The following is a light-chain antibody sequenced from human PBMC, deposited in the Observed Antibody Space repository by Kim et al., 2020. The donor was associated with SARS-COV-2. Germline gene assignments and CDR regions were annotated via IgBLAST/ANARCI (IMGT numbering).Light chain of an antibody. CDR3: QQFHNWPPLT. CDR2: GAS. V-gene: IGKV3-15*01. Sequence: APGESAALSCRASQSISRNLSWYQQNPGQAPRRLIYGASTSATVIPARFSGSGSGTEFTLTISSLQSEDFAVYYCQQFHNWPPLTFGGGTKVEIK. J-gene: IGKJ4*01. CDR1: QSISRN.